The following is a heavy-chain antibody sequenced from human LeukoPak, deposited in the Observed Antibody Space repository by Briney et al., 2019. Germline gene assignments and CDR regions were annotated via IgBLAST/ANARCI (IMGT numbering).Heavy chain of an antibody. Sequence: PSETLSLTCTVSGNSISIYYWSWIRLPAGKGLEWIGHIYTSGSTNYNPSLKSRVAMSVDTSKNQFSLKLSSVTAADTAVYYCARGPTTVTRAFDYWGQGALVTVSS. J-gene: IGHJ4*02. CDR1: GNSISIYY. CDR2: IYTSGST. CDR3: ARGPTTVTRAFDY. V-gene: IGHV4-4*07. D-gene: IGHD4-17*01.